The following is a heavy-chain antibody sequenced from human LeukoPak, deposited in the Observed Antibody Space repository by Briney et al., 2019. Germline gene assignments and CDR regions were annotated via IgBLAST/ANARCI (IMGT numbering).Heavy chain of an antibody. J-gene: IGHJ3*02. Sequence: GESLKISCVTSGYTFPTHWIAWVRQMPGKGLEWMGFIYPDESEIRYCPPFQGQVTISADNSISTAYLQWHSLRASDTAMYYYARGTGPQQICGFEIWGQGTMVTVSS. CDR2: IYPDESEI. CDR1: GYTFPTHW. CDR3: ARGTGPQQICGFEI. D-gene: IGHD6-13*01. V-gene: IGHV5-51*01.